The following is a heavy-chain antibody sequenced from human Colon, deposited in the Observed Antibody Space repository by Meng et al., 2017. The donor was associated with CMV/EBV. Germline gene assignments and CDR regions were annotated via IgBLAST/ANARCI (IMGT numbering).Heavy chain of an antibody. CDR2: ISGGATST. CDR1: GFNFRNSA. J-gene: IGHJ6*02. Sequence: GESLKISCEVSGFNFRNSAMSWVRQAPGKGLEWVSGISGGATSTYYADSVKGRFTISRDNAKNSLYLQMNSLRAEDMAVYYCARERGGYGSYSYYYHGMDVWGQGTTVTVSS. D-gene: IGHD1-26*01. CDR3: ARERGGYGSYSYYYHGMDV. V-gene: IGHV3-23*01.